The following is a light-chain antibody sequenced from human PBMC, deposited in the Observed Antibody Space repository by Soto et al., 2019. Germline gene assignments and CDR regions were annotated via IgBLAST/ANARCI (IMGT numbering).Light chain of an antibody. CDR1: QRVSSY. CDR2: DAS. V-gene: IGKV3-11*01. CDR3: QQRSDWPST. J-gene: IGKJ4*01. Sequence: EIVLTQSPATLSLSPGERATLSCRASQRVSSYLAWYQQKPGQAPRLLIYDASNRATGIPARFSGSGSGTDFTFTISSLEPDDFAVYYCQQRSDWPSTFGGGTKVQIK.